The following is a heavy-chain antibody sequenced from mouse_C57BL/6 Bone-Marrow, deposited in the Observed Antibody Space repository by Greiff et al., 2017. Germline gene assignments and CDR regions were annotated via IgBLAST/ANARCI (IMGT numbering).Heavy chain of an antibody. CDR1: GFNIKDDY. Sequence: DVQLVESGAELVRPGASVKLSCTASGFNIKDDYRHWVKQRPEQGLEWIGWIDPENGDTEYASKFQGKATITADTSSNTAYLQLSSLTSEDTAVYYCTTLNDYDWYFDVWGTGTTGTGAS. CDR3: TTLNDYDWYFDV. V-gene: IGHV14-4*01. J-gene: IGHJ1*03. CDR2: IDPENGDT. D-gene: IGHD2-4*01.